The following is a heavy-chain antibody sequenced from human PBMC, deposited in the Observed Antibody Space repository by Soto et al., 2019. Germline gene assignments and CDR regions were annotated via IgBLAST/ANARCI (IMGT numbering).Heavy chain of an antibody. Sequence: QVQLVQSGAEVKTPGSSVRVSCKASGGTLRNNAITWVRQAPGQGLEWMGGIIPIFGTTKFAEKFQGRVSITADTSTNTMYMDLSSLTSEDTAVYYCARAPGYPGYANRGRFDPWGQGTLVTVSS. CDR2: IIPIFGTT. D-gene: IGHD5-12*01. CDR3: ARAPGYPGYANRGRFDP. CDR1: GGTLRNNA. V-gene: IGHV1-69*06. J-gene: IGHJ5*02.